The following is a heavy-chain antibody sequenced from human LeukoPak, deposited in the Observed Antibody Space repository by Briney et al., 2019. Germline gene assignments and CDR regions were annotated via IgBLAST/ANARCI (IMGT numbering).Heavy chain of an antibody. V-gene: IGHV4-39*07. J-gene: IGHJ6*02. CDR2: IYYSGST. Sequence: SETLSLTCTVSGGSISSYIYYWGWIRQSPGKGLEWIGSIYYSGSTYYNPSLKSRVTISIDTSKNQFSLKLRSVTAADTAVYYCARQYLERGYYYGMDVWGQGTTVTVSS. CDR1: GGSISSYIYY. CDR3: ARQYLERGYYYGMDV. D-gene: IGHD1-20*01.